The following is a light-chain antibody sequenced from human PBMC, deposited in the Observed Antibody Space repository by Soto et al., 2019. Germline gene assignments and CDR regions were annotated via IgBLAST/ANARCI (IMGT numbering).Light chain of an antibody. CDR1: QSVGSIY. V-gene: IGKV3-20*01. CDR2: GAS. J-gene: IGKJ1*01. CDR3: QQYGSSPRT. Sequence: DIVLTQSPGTLSLSPWERATLSCRASQSVGSIYLAWYQQKPGQAPRLLIHGASNRASGIPDRFSGSGSGTDFTLTISRLEPEDFAVYYCQQYGSSPRTFGQGTKVDIK.